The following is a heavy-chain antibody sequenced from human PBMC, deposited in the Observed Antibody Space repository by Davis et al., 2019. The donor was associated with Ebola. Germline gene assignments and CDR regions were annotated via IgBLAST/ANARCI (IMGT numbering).Heavy chain of an antibody. CDR1: GYTFTSYA. Sequence: ASVKVSCKASGYTFTSYAMHWVRQAPGQRLEWMGWINPGNGNTKYSQKFQGRVTITRDTSASTAYMELSSLRSEDTAVYYCARARYGWWFDPWGQGTLVTVSS. J-gene: IGHJ5*02. CDR2: INPGNGNT. CDR3: ARARYGWWFDP. D-gene: IGHD4-17*01. V-gene: IGHV1-3*01.